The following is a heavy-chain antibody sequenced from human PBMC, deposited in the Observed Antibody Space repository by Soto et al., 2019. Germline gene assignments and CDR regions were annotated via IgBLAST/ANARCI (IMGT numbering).Heavy chain of an antibody. Sequence: GGSLRLSCSASGFTFSSYAMHWVRQAPGKGLEYVSAISSNGGSTYYADSVKGRFTISRDNSKNTLYLQMSSLRAEDTAVYYCVKSSFSGSYYAEHWGQGTLVTVSS. CDR1: GFTFSSYA. CDR2: ISSNGGST. D-gene: IGHD1-26*01. CDR3: VKSSFSGSYYAEH. V-gene: IGHV3-64D*06. J-gene: IGHJ1*01.